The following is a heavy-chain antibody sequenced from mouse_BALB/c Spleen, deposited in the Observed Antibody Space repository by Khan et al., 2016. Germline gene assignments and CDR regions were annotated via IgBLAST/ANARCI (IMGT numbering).Heavy chain of an antibody. CDR3: PRKFHYYGYGFGY. D-gene: IGHD1-2*01. CDR2: IDPANGNT. CDR1: GFNIKDTY. V-gene: IGHV14-3*02. Sequence: VQLQQPGAELVKPEASVKLSCTASGFNIKDTYMHWVKQRPEQGLEWIGRIDPANGNTKYDPKFQGKATITADTSSNTAYLQLSSLTSEDTAVYYCPRKFHYYGYGFGYGGQGTLVTVSA. J-gene: IGHJ3*01.